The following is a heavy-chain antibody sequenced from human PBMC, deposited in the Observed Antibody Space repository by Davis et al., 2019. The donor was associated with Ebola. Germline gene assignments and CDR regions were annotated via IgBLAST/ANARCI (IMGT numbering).Heavy chain of an antibody. J-gene: IGHJ6*04. Sequence: GESLKISCAASGFTSSIYWMSWVRQAPGKGLEWVANIKQDGSEKYYVDSVKGRFTISRDNAKNSLYLQMNSLRAEDTAVYYCASDTSCTTTSCYVHYSGLDVWGKGTTVTVSS. CDR1: GFTSSIYW. CDR2: IKQDGSEK. D-gene: IGHD2-2*01. V-gene: IGHV3-7*01. CDR3: ASDTSCTTTSCYVHYSGLDV.